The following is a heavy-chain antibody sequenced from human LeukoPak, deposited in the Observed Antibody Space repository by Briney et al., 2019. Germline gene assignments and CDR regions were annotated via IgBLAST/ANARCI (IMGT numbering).Heavy chain of an antibody. J-gene: IGHJ6*02. V-gene: IGHV3-23*01. CDR2: ISGSGGST. D-gene: IGHD6-13*01. CDR1: GFTFSSYA. CDR3: AKDPSSSWYYYYGMDV. Sequence: GGSLRLSCAASGFTFSSYAMSWVRQAPGKGLEWVSAISGSGGSTYYADSVKGRFTTSRDNSKNTLYLQMNSLRAEDTAVYYCAKDPSSSWYYYYGMDVWGQGTTVTVSS.